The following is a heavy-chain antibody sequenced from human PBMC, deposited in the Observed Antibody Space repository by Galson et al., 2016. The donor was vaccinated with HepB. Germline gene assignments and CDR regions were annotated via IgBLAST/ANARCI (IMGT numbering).Heavy chain of an antibody. D-gene: IGHD3-10*01. CDR3: AKARFATPISFLVDD. J-gene: IGHJ4*02. Sequence: SLRLSCAASGFTFSNYGMHWVRQAPGKGLEWVAVISNDGNDKYYAGSVKGRFAISRDNSKNTMYLEMNSLRDEDTAVYFCAKARFATPISFLVDDWGQGTLVTVSS. CDR1: GFTFSNYG. V-gene: IGHV3-30*18. CDR2: ISNDGNDK.